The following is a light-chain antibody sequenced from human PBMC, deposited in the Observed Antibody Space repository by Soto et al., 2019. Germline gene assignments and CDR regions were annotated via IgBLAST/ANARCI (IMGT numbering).Light chain of an antibody. CDR3: QQYYTSPYT. CDR2: WAS. J-gene: IGKJ2*01. Sequence: DIVMTQSPDSLAVSLGERATINCKSSQSVSYSSNNKNYLAWYQQRPGQPPKLLIYWASIRESGVPDRFSASGSGTDFTLAISSLQAEDVAVYYCQQYYTSPYTFGQGTELEIK. CDR1: QSVSYSSNNKNY. V-gene: IGKV4-1*01.